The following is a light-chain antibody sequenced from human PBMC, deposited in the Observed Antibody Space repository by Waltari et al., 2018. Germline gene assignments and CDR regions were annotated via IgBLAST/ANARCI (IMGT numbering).Light chain of an antibody. CDR3: QQYNNYSWT. CDR1: QNIINW. CDR2: EAS. J-gene: IGKJ1*01. V-gene: IGKV1-5*03. Sequence: DIQMTQSPSTLSASVGDRVTITCRASQNIINWLAWYQQKPGKAPKLLIHEASSLESGVPSRFSGSGSGTEFTLTISSLQPDDFATYYCQQYNNYSWTFGQGTKVEI.